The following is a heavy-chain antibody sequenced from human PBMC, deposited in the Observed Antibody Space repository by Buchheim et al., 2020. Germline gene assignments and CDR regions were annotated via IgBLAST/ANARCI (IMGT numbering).Heavy chain of an antibody. CDR3: VGGVGLGGY. J-gene: IGHJ4*02. Sequence: EVQLVESGGGLVQPGGSLRLSCGASGFTFTTYWMSWVRQAPGKGLEWLANIKQDGSEKYYVDSVKGRFTISRDNAKNSLYLQMNNLRAEDTAVYYCVGGVGLGGYWGQGTL. D-gene: IGHD3-3*01. CDR1: GFTFTTYW. CDR2: IKQDGSEK. V-gene: IGHV3-7*01.